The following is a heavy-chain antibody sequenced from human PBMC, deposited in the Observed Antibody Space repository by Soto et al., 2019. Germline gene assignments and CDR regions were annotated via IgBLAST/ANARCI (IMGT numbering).Heavy chain of an antibody. Sequence: QVQLVQSGAEVKKPGASVKVSCKASGYTFTSYYMHWVRQAPGQGLEWMGIINPSGGSTSYAQKFQGRVTMTRDTSTSTVYMELSSLRSEDTAVYYCARGLRYFDWSPNYYYGMDVWGQGTTVTVSS. CDR2: INPSGGST. J-gene: IGHJ6*02. D-gene: IGHD3-9*01. CDR3: ARGLRYFDWSPNYYYGMDV. V-gene: IGHV1-46*01. CDR1: GYTFTSYY.